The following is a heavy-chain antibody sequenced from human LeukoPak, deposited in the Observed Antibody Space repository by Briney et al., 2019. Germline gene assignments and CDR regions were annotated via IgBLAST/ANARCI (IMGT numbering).Heavy chain of an antibody. CDR2: ISSSSYFI. J-gene: IGHJ4*02. Sequence: GGSLRLSCAASGFTFSTYTMNWVRQAPGKGLEWVSSISSSSYFIYYADSVRGRFTISRDNAKNSLYLQMNSLRDEDTAVYYCARDSMGIQLWMYYWGQGTLVTVSS. D-gene: IGHD5-18*01. CDR1: GFTFSTYT. CDR3: ARDSMGIQLWMYY. V-gene: IGHV3-21*01.